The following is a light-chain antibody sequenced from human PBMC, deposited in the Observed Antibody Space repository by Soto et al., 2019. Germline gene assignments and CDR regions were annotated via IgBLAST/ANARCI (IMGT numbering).Light chain of an antibody. CDR2: EVS. J-gene: IGLJ1*01. CDR1: SSDVGGYNY. V-gene: IGLV2-14*01. CDR3: SSYTSGSTYV. Sequence: QSVLTQPASVSGSPGQSITISCTGTSSDVGGYNYVSWYQQHPGKAPKLMIYEVSNRPSGVSNHFSGSKSGNTASLTISGLQAEDEADYYCSSYTSGSTYVFGTGTKVTVL.